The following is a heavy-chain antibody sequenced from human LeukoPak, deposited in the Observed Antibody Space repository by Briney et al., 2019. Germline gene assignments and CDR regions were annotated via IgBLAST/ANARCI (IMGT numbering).Heavy chain of an antibody. D-gene: IGHD3-22*01. V-gene: IGHV1-24*01. CDR3: ATDEATVVVITTAYFQH. Sequence: ASVKVSCKASGYTFTSYYMHWVRQAPGKGLEWMGGFDPEDGETIYAQKFQGRVTMTEDTSTDTAYMELSSLRSEDTAVYYCATDEATVVVITTAYFQHWGQGTLVTVSS. J-gene: IGHJ1*01. CDR1: GYTFTSYY. CDR2: FDPEDGET.